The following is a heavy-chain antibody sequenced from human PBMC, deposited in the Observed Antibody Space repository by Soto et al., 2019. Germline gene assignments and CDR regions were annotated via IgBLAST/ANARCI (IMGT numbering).Heavy chain of an antibody. CDR1: GYTFTSYD. Sequence: QVQLVQSGAEVKKPGASVKVSCKASGYTFTSYDINWVRQATGQGLEWMGWMNPNSGNTGYAQKFQGRVTMTRNTXTSSAXXELSSLRSEDTAVYYCARGRGATDYDFWSGYRTDYWGQGTLVTVSS. V-gene: IGHV1-8*01. D-gene: IGHD3-3*01. CDR3: ARGRGATDYDFWSGYRTDY. J-gene: IGHJ4*02. CDR2: MNPNSGNT.